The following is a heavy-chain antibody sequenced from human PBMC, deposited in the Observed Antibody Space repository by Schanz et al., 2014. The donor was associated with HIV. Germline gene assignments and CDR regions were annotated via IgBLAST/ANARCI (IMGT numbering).Heavy chain of an antibody. Sequence: QVQLVQSGSEVKNHGASVNVSCKTSGYTFSNYGVTWVRQAPGRGLTWMGWSSTSNTGTKTAHWLQGRLTMTTETSANTAYLELRSLRSDDTAVYYCARGDTWPGGASDYWGQGTLVIVSS. CDR1: GYTFSNYG. V-gene: IGHV1-18*01. J-gene: IGHJ4*02. CDR2: SSTSNTGT. CDR3: ARGDTWPGGASDY. D-gene: IGHD3-16*01.